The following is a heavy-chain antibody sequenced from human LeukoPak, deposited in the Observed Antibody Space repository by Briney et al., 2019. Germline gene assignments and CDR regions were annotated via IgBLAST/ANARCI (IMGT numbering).Heavy chain of an antibody. V-gene: IGHV3-48*01. CDR1: GFTFSTYT. CDR3: ARFAAGGSYYYYMDV. CDR2: IATSSSTI. Sequence: GGSLRLSCAASGFTFSTYTMNWVRQPRGKGRGLVSYIATSSSTIYYADSVKDRFTISRDNAKNSLYLQMDSLRADDTVVYYCARFAAGGSYYYYMDVWGKGTTVTVSS. J-gene: IGHJ6*03. D-gene: IGHD6-25*01.